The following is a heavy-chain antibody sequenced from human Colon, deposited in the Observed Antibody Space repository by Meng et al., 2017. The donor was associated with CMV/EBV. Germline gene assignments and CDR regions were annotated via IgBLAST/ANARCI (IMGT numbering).Heavy chain of an antibody. J-gene: IGHJ6*02. V-gene: IGHV3-48*03. D-gene: IGHD2-2*02. CDR1: GFTFSNYA. CDR3: ARIMFCSDTSCYSHYGMDV. Sequence: GESLKISCAASGFTFSNYAMHWVRQAPGKGLEWVAYISRSGDIIYYADSVKGRFTVSRDNANNSLFVQMNSLRGEDTGVYYCARIMFCSDTSCYSHYGMDVWGQGTTVTVSS. CDR2: ISRSGDII.